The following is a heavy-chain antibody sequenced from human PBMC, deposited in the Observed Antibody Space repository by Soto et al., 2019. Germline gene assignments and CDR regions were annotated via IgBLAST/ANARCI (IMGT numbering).Heavy chain of an antibody. CDR1: GFTFSSYA. Sequence: EVQLLESGGGLVQPGGSLRLSCAASGFTFSSYAMSWVRQAPGKGLEWVSAISGSGGSTYYADSVKGRFTISRDNSKNPLYQQMNSLRAEDTAVYYCAKDQQLAVGGGLDYWGQGTLVTVSS. D-gene: IGHD6-19*01. V-gene: IGHV3-23*01. CDR2: ISGSGGST. CDR3: AKDQQLAVGGGLDY. J-gene: IGHJ4*02.